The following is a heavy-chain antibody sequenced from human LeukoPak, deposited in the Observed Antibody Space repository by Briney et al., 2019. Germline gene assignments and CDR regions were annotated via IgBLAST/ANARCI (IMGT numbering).Heavy chain of an antibody. CDR2: ISYDGSNK. CDR3: ARNMGDIVVVPADY. J-gene: IGHJ4*02. Sequence: GGSLRLSCAASGFTFSSYATHWVRQAPAKGLEWVAVISYDGSNKYYADSVKGRFTISRDNSKNTLYLQMNSLRAEDTAVYHCARNMGDIVVVPADYWGQGTLVTVSS. V-gene: IGHV3-30-3*01. D-gene: IGHD2-2*01. CDR1: GFTFSSYA.